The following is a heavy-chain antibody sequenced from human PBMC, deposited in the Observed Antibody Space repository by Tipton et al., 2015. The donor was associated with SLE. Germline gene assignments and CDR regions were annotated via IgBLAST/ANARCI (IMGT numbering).Heavy chain of an antibody. V-gene: IGHV4-59*11. CDR3: ARDSGGGYGWFAP. Sequence: TLSLTCTVSGDSISSHYWSWIRQPPGKGLEWIGYVYYSGTTNYNPSLKSRVTISVDTSKNQFSLKLSSVTAADTAVYYCARDSGGGYGWFAPWGQGTLVTVSS. J-gene: IGHJ5*02. CDR1: GDSISSHY. CDR2: VYYSGTT. D-gene: IGHD3-16*01.